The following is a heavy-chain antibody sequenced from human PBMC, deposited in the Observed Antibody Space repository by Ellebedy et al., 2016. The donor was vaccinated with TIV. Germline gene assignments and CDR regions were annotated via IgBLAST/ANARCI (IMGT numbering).Heavy chain of an antibody. CDR2: IKTDGSET. Sequence: GESLKISCAAWGFSFSNFWMSWVRQAPGKGLEWVAHIKTDGSETYYVDSVKGRFTISRDNAKKSLYLQMDSLRAEDTAVYYCARWYDDSWTGYYTWGQGTLVTVSS. V-gene: IGHV3-7*01. CDR3: ARWYDDSWTGYYT. J-gene: IGHJ5*02. CDR1: GFSFSNFW. D-gene: IGHD3-3*01.